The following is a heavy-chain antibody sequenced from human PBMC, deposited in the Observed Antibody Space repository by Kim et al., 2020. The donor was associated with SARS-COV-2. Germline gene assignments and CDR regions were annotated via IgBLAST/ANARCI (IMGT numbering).Heavy chain of an antibody. J-gene: IGHJ4*02. CDR3: NRALQDY. V-gene: IGHV3-30-3*01. CDR1: GFTFSSYA. Sequence: GGSLRLSCAASGFTFSSYAMHWVRQAPGKGLEWVAVISYDGSNKYYADSVKGRFTISRDNSKNTLYLQMNSLRAEDTAVYYCNRALQDYWGQGTLDTVSS. CDR2: ISYDGSNK.